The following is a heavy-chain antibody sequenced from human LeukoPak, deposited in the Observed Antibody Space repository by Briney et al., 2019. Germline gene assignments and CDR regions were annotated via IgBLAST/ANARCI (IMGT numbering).Heavy chain of an antibody. J-gene: IGHJ4*02. CDR3: ANRPIDY. Sequence: GGSLRLSCAASGFSFSTYAMSWVRQAPGKGLKWVSAISATGGSTYYADSVKGRFTISRDNSKNTLYLQINTLRAEDTAVYYCANRPIDYWGQGTLVTVSS. V-gene: IGHV3-23*01. CDR1: GFSFSTYA. CDR2: ISATGGST.